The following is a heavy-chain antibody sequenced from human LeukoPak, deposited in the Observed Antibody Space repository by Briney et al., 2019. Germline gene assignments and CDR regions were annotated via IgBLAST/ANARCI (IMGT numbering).Heavy chain of an antibody. CDR2: ISAYNGNT. CDR3: ARDIRGLIAVAGTDYYYGMDV. D-gene: IGHD6-19*01. V-gene: IGHV1-18*01. CDR1: GYTFTSYG. J-gene: IGHJ6*02. Sequence: GASVKVSCKASGYTFTSYGISWVRQAPGQGLEWMGWISAYNGNTNYAQKLQGRVTMTTDTSTSTAYMELRSLRSDDTAVYYCARDIRGLIAVAGTDYYYGMDVWGQGTTVTVSS.